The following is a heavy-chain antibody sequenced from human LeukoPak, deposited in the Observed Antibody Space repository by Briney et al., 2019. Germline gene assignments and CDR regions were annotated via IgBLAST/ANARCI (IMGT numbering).Heavy chain of an antibody. CDR2: ISYNGSHN. Sequence: GGALRLSCAASGFTFSTYGMHWVRQAPGKGLEWVALISYNGSHNDYADSVRTRFTISRDNSKNTLYLQMNRLKPEDTAVYYCAKDMHYYYSYMDVWGKGTTVTVSS. CDR3: AKDMHYYYSYMDV. V-gene: IGHV3-30*18. CDR1: GFTFSTYG. J-gene: IGHJ6*03.